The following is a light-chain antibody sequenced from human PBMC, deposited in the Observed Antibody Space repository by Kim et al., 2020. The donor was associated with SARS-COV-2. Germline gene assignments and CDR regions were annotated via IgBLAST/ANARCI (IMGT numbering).Light chain of an antibody. CDR1: HSMNDF. Sequence: VGDRVTMTCRASHSMNDFLAWYQQKPGKAPKLLIYRASTLQSGVPSRFSGSGSGTEFTLTINSLQPDDSATYYCQQYNSYSQTWTFGQGTKVDIK. V-gene: IGKV1-5*03. J-gene: IGKJ1*01. CDR2: RAS. CDR3: QQYNSYSQTWT.